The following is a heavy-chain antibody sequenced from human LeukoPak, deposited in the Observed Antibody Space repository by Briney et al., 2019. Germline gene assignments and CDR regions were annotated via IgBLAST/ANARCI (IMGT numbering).Heavy chain of an antibody. J-gene: IGHJ6*03. D-gene: IGHD3-22*01. V-gene: IGHV3-15*01. CDR2: IKSKTDGGTT. CDR1: GFTFSNAW. Sequence: GGSLRLSCAASGFTFSNAWMSWVRQAPGKGLEWVGRIKSKTDGGTTDYAAPVTGRFPISIDDSKNTLYLQMNSLKTDDTAVYYCTALSNYYDSSGYYHYYYYMDVWGKGTTVTVSS. CDR3: TALSNYYDSSGYYHYYYYMDV.